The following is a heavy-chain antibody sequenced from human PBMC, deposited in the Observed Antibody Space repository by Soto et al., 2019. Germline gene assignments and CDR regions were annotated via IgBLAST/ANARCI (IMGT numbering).Heavy chain of an antibody. J-gene: IGHJ5*02. D-gene: IGHD1-1*01. V-gene: IGHV4-34*01. CDR1: GGSFSGYY. CDR2: INHSGST. Sequence: QVQLQQWGAGLLKPSETLSLTCAVYGGSFSGYYWSWIRQPPGKGLEWIGEINHSGSTNYNPSLKSRVTISVDTSKNQFSLKLSSVTAADTAVYYCARRHTGTTNNWFDPWGQGTLVTVSS. CDR3: ARRHTGTTNNWFDP.